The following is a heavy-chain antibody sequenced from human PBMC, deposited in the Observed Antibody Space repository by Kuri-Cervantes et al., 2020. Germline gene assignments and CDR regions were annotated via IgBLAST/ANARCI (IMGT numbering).Heavy chain of an antibody. J-gene: IGHJ4*02. CDR3: VSHFGVLIHY. CDR1: GFTLSNYT. Sequence: GGSLRLSCAASGFTLSNYTMNWVRQAPGKGLEWVSSIRSSSTFIFYTDSVRGRFTISRDNTENSLYLQMNNLRAEDTAVYYCVSHFGVLIHYWGQGTLVTVSS. D-gene: IGHD3-3*01. V-gene: IGHV3-21*06. CDR2: IRSSSTFI.